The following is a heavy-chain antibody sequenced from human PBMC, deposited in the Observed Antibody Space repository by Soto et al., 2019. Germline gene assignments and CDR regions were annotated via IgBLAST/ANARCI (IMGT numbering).Heavy chain of an antibody. V-gene: IGHV3-30*03. CDR3: GRDWVWFGAHPIDN. J-gene: IGHJ4*02. D-gene: IGHD3-10*01. Sequence: QVQLVESGGGVVQPGSSLRLSCAASGFPFINYGMPGVRQAPGKGLDWVAVISYDGSIEYYSESVKGRFTMSRDNSENTVYLQMNSLRTEDTAVYFCGRDWVWFGAHPIDNWGQGTLVTVSS. CDR2: ISYDGSIE. CDR1: GFPFINYG.